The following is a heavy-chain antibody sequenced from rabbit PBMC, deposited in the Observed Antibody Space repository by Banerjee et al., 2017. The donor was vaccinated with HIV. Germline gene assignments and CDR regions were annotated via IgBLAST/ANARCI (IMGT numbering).Heavy chain of an antibody. CDR1: GFSFSSSYY. CDR2: ISPSSGTT. D-gene: IGHD1-1*01. J-gene: IGHJ4*01. CDR3: ARGDDGGFYSIGYFKL. Sequence: QSLEESGGDLVKPGASLTLTCTASGFSFSSSYYMCWVRQAPGKGPEWIACISPSSGTTWYASWAKGRFTITRSTSLNTVTLQLTSLTASDTATYFCARGDDGGFYSIGYFKLWGPGLVTVS. V-gene: IGHV1S40*01.